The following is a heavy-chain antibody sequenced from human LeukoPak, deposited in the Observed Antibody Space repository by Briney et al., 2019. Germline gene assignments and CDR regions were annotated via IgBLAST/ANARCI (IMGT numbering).Heavy chain of an antibody. J-gene: IGHJ4*02. CDR2: IDTSSSTM. CDR3: ARKDNSGKGPYFYDV. Sequence: GGSLRLSCAASAFTFSDYSMNWVRQAPGKGLEWISYIDTSSSTMYYADSVMGRFTISRDNAKESLYLQMNSLRDEDTAVYYCARKDNSGKGPYFYDVWGQGTLVTVSS. D-gene: IGHD3-22*01. V-gene: IGHV3-48*02. CDR1: AFTFSDYS.